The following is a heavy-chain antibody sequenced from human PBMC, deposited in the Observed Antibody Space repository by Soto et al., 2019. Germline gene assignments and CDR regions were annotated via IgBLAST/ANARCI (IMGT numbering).Heavy chain of an antibody. V-gene: IGHV6-1*01. CDR1: GDSVSSNSAA. CDR3: ARDQGHSSGWYGYYYGMDV. J-gene: IGHJ6*02. Sequence: SQTLSLTCAISGDSVSSNSAAWNWIRQSPSRGLEWLGRTYYRSKWYNDYAVSVKSRITINPDTSKNQFSLQLNSVTPEDTAVYYCARDQGHSSGWYGYYYGMDVWGQGTTVTSP. D-gene: IGHD6-19*01. CDR2: TYYRSKWYN.